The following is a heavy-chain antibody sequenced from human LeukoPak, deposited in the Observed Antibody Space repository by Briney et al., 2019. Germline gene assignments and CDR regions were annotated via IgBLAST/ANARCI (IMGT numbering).Heavy chain of an antibody. J-gene: IGHJ4*02. Sequence: SQTLSLTCAVYGGSFSGYYWSWIRQPPGKGLEWIGEINHSGSTNYNPSLKSRVTISVDTSKNQFSLKLSSVTAADTAVYYCARRDIVATIDYWGQGALVTVSS. CDR3: ARRDIVATIDY. D-gene: IGHD5-12*01. CDR2: INHSGST. V-gene: IGHV4-34*01. CDR1: GGSFSGYY.